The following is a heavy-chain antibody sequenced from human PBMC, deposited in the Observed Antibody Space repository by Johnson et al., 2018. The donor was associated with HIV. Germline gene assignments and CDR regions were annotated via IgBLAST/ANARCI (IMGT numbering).Heavy chain of an antibody. CDR1: GFTFSDYY. V-gene: IGHV3-11*04. CDR3: ARSEVTAPSPPAGAFDI. J-gene: IGHJ3*02. Sequence: QMLLVESGGGVVQPGRSLRLSCAASGFTFSDYYMSWIRQAPGKGLEWVSYISSSGSTIYYADSVNGRFTISRDNAKNSLYLQMNSLRAEDTAVYYCARSEVTAPSPPAGAFDIWGQGTMVTVSS. CDR2: ISSSGSTI. D-gene: IGHD4-23*01.